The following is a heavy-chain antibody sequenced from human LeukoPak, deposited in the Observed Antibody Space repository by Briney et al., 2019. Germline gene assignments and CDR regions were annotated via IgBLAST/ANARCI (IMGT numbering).Heavy chain of an antibody. Sequence: ASETLSLTCTVSGGSISSGSHHWGWFRQSPGKGLEWIGYIYHTGSTSYNPSLKSRVTISIDTSKSQLSLKLNSVTAADTAVYYCARDRNHYDSSGYYFANWGQGTLVTVSS. CDR2: IYHTGST. CDR3: ARDRNHYDSSGYYFAN. CDR1: GGSISSGSHH. D-gene: IGHD3-22*01. V-gene: IGHV4-61*01. J-gene: IGHJ4*02.